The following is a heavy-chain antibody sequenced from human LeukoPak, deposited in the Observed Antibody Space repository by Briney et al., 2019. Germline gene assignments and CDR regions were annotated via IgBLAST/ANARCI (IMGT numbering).Heavy chain of an antibody. CDR1: GFTFSSYG. J-gene: IGHJ4*02. CDR2: IYTGGGR. V-gene: IGHV3-NL1*01. Sequence: GGSLRLSCGASGFTFSSYGMHWVRQAPGKELEWVSVIYTGGGRNYADSVRGRFTISRDTSKNMVFLQMNSLRVEDTAVYYCARGIDYWGRGTLVTVSS. CDR3: ARGIDY.